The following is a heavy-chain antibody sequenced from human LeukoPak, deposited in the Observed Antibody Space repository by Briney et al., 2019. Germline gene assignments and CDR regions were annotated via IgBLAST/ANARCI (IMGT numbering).Heavy chain of an antibody. V-gene: IGHV4-59*08. CDR3: ARHFVDSGSSNFDY. D-gene: IGHD1-26*01. J-gene: IGHJ4*02. Sequence: SETLSLTCTVSGGSISSYYWSRIRQPPGKGLEWIGYIYYSGSTNNNPSLKSRVTISVDTSKNQFSLKLNSVTAADTAVYYCARHFVDSGSSNFDYWGQGTLVTVSS. CDR1: GGSISSYY. CDR2: IYYSGST.